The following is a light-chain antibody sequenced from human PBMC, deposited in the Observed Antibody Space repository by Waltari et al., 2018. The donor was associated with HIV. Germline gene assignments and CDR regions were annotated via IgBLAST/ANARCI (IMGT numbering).Light chain of an antibody. CDR3: QAWDNTIAV. J-gene: IGLJ2*01. CDR2: ERN. CDR1: RLAGKI. Sequence: YDVYQSDPVSVSPGQRVTIYCVGDRLAGKIVTWYQLKPGRSPQLVIDERNRRASGIPDRFSASKSGKTATLTIRGIQPADEGQYFCQAWDNTIAVFGGGT. V-gene: IGLV3-1*01.